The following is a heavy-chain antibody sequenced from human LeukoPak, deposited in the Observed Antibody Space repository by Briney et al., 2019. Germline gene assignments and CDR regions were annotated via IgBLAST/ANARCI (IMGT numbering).Heavy chain of an antibody. V-gene: IGHV3-23*01. CDR2: ISGSGGST. Sequence: GSLRLSCAASGFTFSSYAMSWVRQAPGKGLEWVSAISGSGGSTYYADSVKGRFTISRDNSKNTLYLQMNSLRAEDTAVYYCAKASSRSAIVVVPAIDYWGQGNLVTVSS. J-gene: IGHJ4*02. D-gene: IGHD2-2*01. CDR3: AKASSRSAIVVVPAIDY. CDR1: GFTFSSYA.